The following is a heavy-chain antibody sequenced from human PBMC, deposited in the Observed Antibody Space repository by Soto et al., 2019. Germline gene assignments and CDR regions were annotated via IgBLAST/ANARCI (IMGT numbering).Heavy chain of an antibody. D-gene: IGHD3-22*01. CDR1: GYTFTSYY. CDR3: AKDIGGSSGYYYYYYYYMDV. J-gene: IGHJ6*03. Sequence: ASVKVSCKASGYTFTSYYMHWVRQAPGQGLEWMGIINPSGGSTSYAQKFQGRVTMTRDTSTSTVYMELSSLRSEDTAVYHCAKDIGGSSGYYYYYYYYMDVWGKGTTVTVSS. CDR2: INPSGGST. V-gene: IGHV1-46*03.